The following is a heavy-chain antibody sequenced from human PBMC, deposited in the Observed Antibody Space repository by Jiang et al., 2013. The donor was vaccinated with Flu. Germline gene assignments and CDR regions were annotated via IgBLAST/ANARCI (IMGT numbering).Heavy chain of an antibody. V-gene: IGHV4-39*01. CDR2: THYSGRT. D-gene: IGHD6-19*01. Sequence: SGPGLVKPSETLSLMCTVSGGSFRSSSYDWGWIRQPPGRGLEWIGSTHYSGRTHYNPSLKSRVTISGATSTNRFSLRLNSVTAADTAVYYCARQASYSGGWSWFAPWGQGILVTVSS. CDR3: ARQASYSGGWSWFAP. J-gene: IGHJ5*02. CDR1: GGSFRSSSYD.